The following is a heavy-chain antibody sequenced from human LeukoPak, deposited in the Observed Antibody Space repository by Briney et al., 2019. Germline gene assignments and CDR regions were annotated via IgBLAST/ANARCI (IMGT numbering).Heavy chain of an antibody. Sequence: ASVKVSCKASGYTFTSYYMHWVRQAPGQGLEWMGIINPSGGSTSYAQKFQGRVTMTRDTSTSTVYMELSSLRSEDTAVYFCARSRSSGNYYGQEDSWGQGTLVAVSS. CDR3: ARSRSSGNYYGQEDS. J-gene: IGHJ4*02. D-gene: IGHD1-26*01. CDR2: INPSGGST. CDR1: GYTFTSYY. V-gene: IGHV1-46*01.